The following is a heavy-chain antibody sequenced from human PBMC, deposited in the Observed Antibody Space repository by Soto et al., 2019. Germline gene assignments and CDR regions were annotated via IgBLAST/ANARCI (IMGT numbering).Heavy chain of an antibody. CDR2: MNPNSGNT. J-gene: IGHJ6*03. CDR3: ARVPSIFGVVITPGYYYYMDV. V-gene: IGHV1-8*01. Sequence: GASVKVSYNASGYTFSSYDINWVRQATGQGLEWMGWMNPNSGNTGYAQKYQGRVTMTRKTSISTAYMELSSLRSEDTAVYYCARVPSIFGVVITPGYYYYMDVWGKGTTVTVSS. D-gene: IGHD3-3*01. CDR1: GYTFSSYD.